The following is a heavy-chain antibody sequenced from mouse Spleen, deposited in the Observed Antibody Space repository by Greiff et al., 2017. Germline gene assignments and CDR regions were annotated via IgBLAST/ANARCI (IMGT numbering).Heavy chain of an antibody. CDR2: INPNNGGT. D-gene: IGHD2-2*01. CDR3: ANGDDGSYFDY. CDR1: GYTFTDYY. J-gene: IGHJ2*01. Sequence: VQLQQSGPELVKPGASVKISCKASGYTFTDYYMNWVKQSHGKSLEWIGDINPNNGGTSYNQKFKGKATLTVDKSSSTAYMELRSLTSEDSAVYYCANGDDGSYFDYWGQGTTLTVSS. V-gene: IGHV1-26*01.